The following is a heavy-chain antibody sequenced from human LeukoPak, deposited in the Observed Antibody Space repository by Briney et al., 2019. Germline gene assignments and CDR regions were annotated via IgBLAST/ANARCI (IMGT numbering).Heavy chain of an antibody. J-gene: IGHJ3*02. CDR2: IYHSGST. CDR3: ANRLGGDIVGAFDI. Sequence: SETLSLTCTVSGYSISSGYYWGWIRQPPGKGLEWIGSIYHSGSTYYNPSLKSRVTISVDTSKNQFSLKLSSVTAADTAVYYCANRLGGDIVGAFDIWGQGTMVTVSS. CDR1: GYSISSGYY. V-gene: IGHV4-38-2*02. D-gene: IGHD5-12*01.